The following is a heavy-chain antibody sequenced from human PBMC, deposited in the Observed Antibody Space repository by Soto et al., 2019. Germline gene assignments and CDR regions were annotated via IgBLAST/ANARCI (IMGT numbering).Heavy chain of an antibody. CDR1: GGTFSSYA. D-gene: IGHD6-25*01. J-gene: IGHJ5*02. CDR2: IIPIFGTA. Sequence: SVKVACNASGGTFSSYAISWVRQAPGQGLEWMGWIIPIFGTANYAQKFQGRVTITADESTSTAYIELSRLRSEDTAVYYCAREAAGAKYTDNRFDPWRQGTLDTVTS. CDR3: AREAAGAKYTDNRFDP. V-gene: IGHV1-69*13.